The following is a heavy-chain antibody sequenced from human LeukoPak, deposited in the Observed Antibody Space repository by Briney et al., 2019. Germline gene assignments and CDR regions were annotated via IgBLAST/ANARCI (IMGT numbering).Heavy chain of an antibody. CDR3: AKTYYYDSSGYSK. CDR2: ISYDGSNK. V-gene: IGHV3-30*18. CDR1: GFTFSSYG. D-gene: IGHD3-22*01. Sequence: PGGSLRLSCAASGFTFSSYGMHWVRQAPGKGLEWVAVISYDGSNKYYADSVKGRFTISRDNSKNTLYLQMNSLRAEDTAVYYCAKTYYYDSSGYSKWGQGTLVTVPS. J-gene: IGHJ4*02.